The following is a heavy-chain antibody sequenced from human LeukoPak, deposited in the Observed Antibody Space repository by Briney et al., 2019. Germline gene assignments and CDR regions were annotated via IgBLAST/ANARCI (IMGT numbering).Heavy chain of an antibody. D-gene: IGHD3-22*01. CDR3: ARDYYDSSGYYKH. CDR1: GFTFSSYA. V-gene: IGHV3-30*04. Sequence: GRSLRLSCAASGFTFSSYAMHWVRQAPGKGLEWVAVISYDGSNNYYADSVKGRFTISRDNSKNTLYLQMNSLRAEDTAVYYCARDYYDSSGYYKHWGQGTLVTVSS. CDR2: ISYDGSNN. J-gene: IGHJ1*01.